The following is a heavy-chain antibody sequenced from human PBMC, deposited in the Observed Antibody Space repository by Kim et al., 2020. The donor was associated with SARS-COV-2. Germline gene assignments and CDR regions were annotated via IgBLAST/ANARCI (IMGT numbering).Heavy chain of an antibody. D-gene: IGHD6-13*01. CDR2: IYHSGST. Sequence: SETLSLTCTVSGYSISSGYYWGWIRQPPGKGLEWIGSIYHSGSTYYNPSLKSRVTISVDTSKNQFSLKLSSVTAADTAVYYCASPAALGSSWYDVFDPWGQGTLVTVSS. CDR3: ASPAALGSSWYDVFDP. CDR1: GYSISSGYY. V-gene: IGHV4-38-2*02. J-gene: IGHJ5*02.